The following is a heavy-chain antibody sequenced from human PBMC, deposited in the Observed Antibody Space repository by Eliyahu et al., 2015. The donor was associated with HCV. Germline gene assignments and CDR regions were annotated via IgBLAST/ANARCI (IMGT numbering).Heavy chain of an antibody. CDR2: IRNKPKSYTT. V-gene: IGHV3-72*01. CDR1: GFIFSPLX. CDR3: ARKGEVAGTSDY. J-gene: IGHJ4*02. Sequence: EVQLVESGGGLVQPGGSLRLXCAASGFIFSPLXMDWVRQXPGKGLEWVGRIRNKPKSYTTEYAASVKGRFTISRDDSKNSLYLQMNSLKTEDTAVYYCARKGEVAGTSDYWGQGTLVTVSS. D-gene: IGHD6-19*01.